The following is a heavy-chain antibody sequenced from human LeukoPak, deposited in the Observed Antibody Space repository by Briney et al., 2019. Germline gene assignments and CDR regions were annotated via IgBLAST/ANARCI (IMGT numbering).Heavy chain of an antibody. V-gene: IGHV3-30*03. Sequence: GGSLRLSCAGSGFAFNNYDIHRVRQAPGRGLEWVAVVSSDGGTLYYADSVKGRFSISRDNSKNTLYLQMNSLRVEDTAVYYCAREYEGYCSGGSCSRGTYNWFDPWGQGTLVTVSS. D-gene: IGHD2-15*01. CDR3: AREYEGYCSGGSCSRGTYNWFDP. CDR2: VSSDGGTL. CDR1: GFAFNNYD. J-gene: IGHJ5*02.